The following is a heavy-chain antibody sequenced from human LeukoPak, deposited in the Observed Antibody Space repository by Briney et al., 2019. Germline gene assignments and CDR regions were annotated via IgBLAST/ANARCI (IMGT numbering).Heavy chain of an antibody. CDR3: AKDQLAISGGYFGY. V-gene: IGHV3-30*02. CDR1: GFTFSSYG. J-gene: IGHJ4*02. Sequence: SGGSLRLSCAASGFTFSSYGMHWVRQAPGKGLEWVAFIRYDGSNKYYADSVKGRFTISRDNSKNTLYLQMNSLRAEDTAVYYCAKDQLAISGGYFGYWGQGTLVTVSS. D-gene: IGHD1-1*01. CDR2: IRYDGSNK.